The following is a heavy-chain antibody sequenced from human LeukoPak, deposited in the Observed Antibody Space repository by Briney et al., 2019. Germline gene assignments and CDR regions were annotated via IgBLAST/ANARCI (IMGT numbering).Heavy chain of an antibody. J-gene: IGHJ4*02. V-gene: IGHV4-59*01. CDR2: IYYIGST. CDR3: ARDVTAMAYFDY. D-gene: IGHD5-18*01. Sequence: WIGFIYYIGSTNYNPSLKRRVTISVDTSKNQFSLKLSSVTAADTAVYYCARDVTAMAYFDYWGQGTLVTVSS.